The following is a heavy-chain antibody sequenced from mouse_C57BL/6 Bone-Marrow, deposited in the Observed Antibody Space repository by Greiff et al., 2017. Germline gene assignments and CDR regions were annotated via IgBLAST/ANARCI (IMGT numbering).Heavy chain of an antibody. CDR1: GFSLTSYG. CDR2: IWSGGST. Sequence: QVQLNESGPGLVQSSQSLSITCSVSGFSLTSYGVHWVRQSPGQGLEWLGAIWSGGSTDYTAAFTSRLSLSTDNSQSQVFFTMNSLQANDTAIFYCASKRDYCAMDYWAQGTSVTVSS. J-gene: IGHJ4*01. V-gene: IGHV2-2*02. CDR3: ASKRDYCAMDY.